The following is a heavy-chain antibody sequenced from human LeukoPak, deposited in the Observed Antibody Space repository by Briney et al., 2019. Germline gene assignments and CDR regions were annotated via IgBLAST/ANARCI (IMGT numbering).Heavy chain of an antibody. CDR3: AKDGSIAAAGRYFQH. V-gene: IGHV3-30*18. Sequence: GGSLRLSCAASGFTFSSYGMHWVRQAPGKGLEWVAVISYDGSNKYYADSVKGRFTISRDNSKNTLYLQMNSLRAEDTAVYYCAKDGSIAAAGRYFQHWGQGTLVTVSS. D-gene: IGHD6-13*01. CDR1: GFTFSSYG. CDR2: ISYDGSNK. J-gene: IGHJ1*01.